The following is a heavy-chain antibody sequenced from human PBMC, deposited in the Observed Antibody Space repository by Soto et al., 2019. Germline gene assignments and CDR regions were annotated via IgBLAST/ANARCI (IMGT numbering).Heavy chain of an antibody. V-gene: IGHV3-30*18. CDR3: AKAAATYYCSGGYCYNYYFDS. D-gene: IGHD2-15*01. J-gene: IGHJ4*02. CDR2: ISYDGSNK. CDR1: GFTFSNYD. Sequence: QVQLVESGGGVIQPGRSLRLSCAASGFTFSNYDMHWVRQAPGKGLEWVAVISYDGSNKYYADSVRGRFTISRDNSKNTLYLQMNSLRADDTAVCYCAKAAATYYCSGGYCYNYYFDSWGQGNLVTVSS.